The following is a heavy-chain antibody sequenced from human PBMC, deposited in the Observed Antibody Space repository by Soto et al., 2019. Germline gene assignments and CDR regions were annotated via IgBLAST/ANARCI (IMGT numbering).Heavy chain of an antibody. CDR2: MRGGGDTT. V-gene: IGHV3-23*01. CDR1: GFTFNNYA. Sequence: EVQLLESGGGLVQPGGSLRLSCAASGFTFNNYAMTWVRQAPGKWLEWASAMRGGGDTTSYADSVKGRFTDSRDGSTNTLYLQMSSLRAEDTALYYCAKGRGGSGSLTPRVDFWGQGTLVTVSS. CDR3: AKGRGGSGSLTPRVDF. D-gene: IGHD3-10*01. J-gene: IGHJ4*02.